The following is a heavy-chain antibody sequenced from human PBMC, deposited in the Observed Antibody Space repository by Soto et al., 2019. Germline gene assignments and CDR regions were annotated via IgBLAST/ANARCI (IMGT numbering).Heavy chain of an antibody. J-gene: IGHJ6*02. CDR2: ISSSSSTI. Sequence: GGSLRLSSAASGFTFSSYSMNWVRQAPGKGLEWVSYISSSSSTIYYADSVKGRFTISRDNAKNSLYLQMNSLRAEDTAVYYCARDQEDYYGSGSYYPFWGQGTTVTVSS. D-gene: IGHD3-10*01. CDR3: ARDQEDYYGSGSYYPF. V-gene: IGHV3-48*01. CDR1: GFTFSSYS.